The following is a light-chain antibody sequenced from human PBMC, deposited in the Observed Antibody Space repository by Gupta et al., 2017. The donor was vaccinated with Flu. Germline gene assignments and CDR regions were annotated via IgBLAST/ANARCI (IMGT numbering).Light chain of an antibody. CDR1: QSVSNSY. V-gene: IGKV3-20*01. J-gene: IGKJ2*03. CDR2: GAS. Sequence: IVLTQSPDALSLSPGVRATLTCRASQSVSNSYLAWYQQKPGQAPMLLIYGASSRATGIPDRFSGSGSGTDFTLTISRLEPEDFALYYCQQYGSSRYSFGQGTKLEIK. CDR3: QQYGSSRYS.